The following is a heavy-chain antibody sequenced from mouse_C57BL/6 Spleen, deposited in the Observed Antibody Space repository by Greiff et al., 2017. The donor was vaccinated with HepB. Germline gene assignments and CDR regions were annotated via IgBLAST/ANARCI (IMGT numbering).Heavy chain of an antibody. CDR3: ARTELVPYFDY. Sequence: EVQLQQSGPELVKPGASVKMSCKASGYTFTDYNMHWVKQSHGKSLEWIGYINPNNGGTSYNQKFKGKATLTVNKSSSTAYMERRSLTSEDSAVYYCARTELVPYFDYWGQGTTLTVSS. CDR1: GYTFTDYN. D-gene: IGHD1-1*02. J-gene: IGHJ2*01. V-gene: IGHV1-22*01. CDR2: INPNNGGT.